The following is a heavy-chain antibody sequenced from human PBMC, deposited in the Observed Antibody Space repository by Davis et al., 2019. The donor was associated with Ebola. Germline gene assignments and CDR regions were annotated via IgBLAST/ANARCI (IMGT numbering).Heavy chain of an antibody. J-gene: IGHJ6*02. CDR3: ARGFTTDYYYYGMDV. D-gene: IGHD1-26*01. V-gene: IGHV1-8*01. CDR2: MNPNSGNT. CDR1: GYTFTSYD. Sequence: ASVKVSCKASGYTFTSYDINWVRQATGQGLEWMGWMNPNSGNTGYAQKFQGKVTMTRNTSISTAYMELSSLRSEDTAVYYCARGFTTDYYYYGMDVWGQGTTVTVSS.